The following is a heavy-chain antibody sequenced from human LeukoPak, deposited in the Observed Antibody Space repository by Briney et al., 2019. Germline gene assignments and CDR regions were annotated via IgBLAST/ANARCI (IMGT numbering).Heavy chain of an antibody. CDR1: GVSFSGYY. D-gene: IGHD5-24*01. J-gene: IGHJ4*02. V-gene: IGHV4-34*01. CDR3: ARGRDPFDY. Sequence: SETLSLTCAVYGVSFSGYYWSWIRQPPGKGLEWIGEINHSGSTNYNPSLKSRVTISVDTSKNQFSLKLSSVTAADTAVYYCARGRDPFDYWGQGTLVTVSS. CDR2: INHSGST.